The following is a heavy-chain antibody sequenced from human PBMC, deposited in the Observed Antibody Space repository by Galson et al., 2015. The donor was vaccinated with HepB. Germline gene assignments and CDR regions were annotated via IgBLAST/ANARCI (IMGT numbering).Heavy chain of an antibody. CDR2: INHSGST. V-gene: IGHV4-34*01. D-gene: IGHD3-10*01. CDR3: ARVRVRRVTHYYYYYGMDV. CDR1: GGSFSGYY. Sequence: SETLSLTCAVYGGSFSGYYWSWIRQPPGKGLEWIGEINHSGSTNYNPSLKSRVTISVDTSKNQFSLKLSSVTAADTAVYYCARVRVRRVTHYYYYYGMDVWGQGTTVTVSS. J-gene: IGHJ6*02.